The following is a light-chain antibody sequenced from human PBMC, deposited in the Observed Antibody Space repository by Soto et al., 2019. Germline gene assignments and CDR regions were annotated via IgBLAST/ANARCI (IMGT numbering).Light chain of an antibody. J-gene: IGKJ1*01. Sequence: DIQMTQSPSTLSASIGDRVTITCRASQSISSWLAWYQQKPGKAPKLLIYKSSTLQSGVPSRFRGSGSGTEFTLTISSLQPDDFATYHCQHYNSYSEAFGQGTKVEFK. CDR3: QHYNSYSEA. CDR1: QSISSW. V-gene: IGKV1-5*03. CDR2: KSS.